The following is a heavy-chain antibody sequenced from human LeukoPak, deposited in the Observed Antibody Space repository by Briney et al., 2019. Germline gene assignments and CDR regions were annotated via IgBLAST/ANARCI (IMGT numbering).Heavy chain of an antibody. Sequence: SETLSLICTVSGGSISSYYWGWIRQPPGKGLEWIGSIYRSGSTYSNPSLNSRVTISVDTSKNQFSLNLTSVTAADTAVYYCARQIGDTGRHFDYWGQGTLVTVSS. CDR3: ARQIGDTGRHFDY. V-gene: IGHV4-38-2*02. CDR1: GGSISSYY. D-gene: IGHD3-10*01. CDR2: IYRSGST. J-gene: IGHJ4*02.